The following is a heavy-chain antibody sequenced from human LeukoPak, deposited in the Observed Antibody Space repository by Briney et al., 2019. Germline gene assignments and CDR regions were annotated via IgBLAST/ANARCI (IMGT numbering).Heavy chain of an antibody. V-gene: IGHV3-21*01. J-gene: IGHJ4*02. CDR2: ISSSSSYI. CDR3: ARAPYKGSGSYYPYYFDY. Sequence: GGSLRLSCAASGFTFSSYSMNWVRPAPGKGLEWVSSISSSSSYIYYADSVKGRFTISRDNAKNSLYLQMNSLRAEDTAVYYCARAPYKGSGSYYPYYFDYWGQGTLVTVSS. D-gene: IGHD3-10*01. CDR1: GFTFSSYS.